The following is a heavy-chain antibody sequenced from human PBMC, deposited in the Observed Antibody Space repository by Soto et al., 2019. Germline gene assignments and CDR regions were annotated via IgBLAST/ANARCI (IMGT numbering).Heavy chain of an antibody. CDR1: GGSFSGYY. D-gene: IGHD3-10*01. J-gene: IGHJ2*01. CDR2: INHSGST. Sequence: QVHLQQWGAGMLRPSETLSLTCVVYGGSFSGYYWNWIRQPPGKGLEWIGEINHSGSTNYNPSLKSRVSISVGTSNNQFSLKLSSVTAADTAVYYCARGRGDGYNHDRYLDLWGRGTLVTVSS. CDR3: ARGRGDGYNHDRYLDL. V-gene: IGHV4-34*01.